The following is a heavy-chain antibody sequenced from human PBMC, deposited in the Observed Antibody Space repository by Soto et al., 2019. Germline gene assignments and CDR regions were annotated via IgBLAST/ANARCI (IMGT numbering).Heavy chain of an antibody. CDR2: IDPSDSYT. CDR3: ARHPPEVAADV. J-gene: IGHJ6*02. Sequence: PGESPKISCQGSGYSFTSYWISWVRQMPGKGLEWMGRIDPSDSYTNYSPSFQGHVTISADKSISTAYRQWSSLKASDTGMYYCARHPPEVAADVWGQGTTVTSP. CDR1: GYSFTSYW. V-gene: IGHV5-10-1*01. D-gene: IGHD6-13*01.